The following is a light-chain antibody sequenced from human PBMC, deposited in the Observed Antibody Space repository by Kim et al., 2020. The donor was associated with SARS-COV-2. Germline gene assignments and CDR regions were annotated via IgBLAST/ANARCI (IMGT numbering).Light chain of an antibody. CDR3: QSYDSSLSGRV. J-gene: IGLJ2*01. CDR1: SSNIGAGYD. V-gene: IGLV1-40*01. Sequence: RVNSPRAQSSSNIGAGYDVLCCQQLPGTAPKPLVYGNRNRPSGVPDPCSGSRSGTSASLAITGLQAEDGADYYCQSYDSSLSGRVFGGGTQLTV. CDR2: GNR.